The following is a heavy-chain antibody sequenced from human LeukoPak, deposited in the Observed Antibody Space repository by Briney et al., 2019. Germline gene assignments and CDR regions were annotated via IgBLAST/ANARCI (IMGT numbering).Heavy chain of an antibody. D-gene: IGHD6-19*01. CDR2: ISSSSSYI. CDR1: GFTFSSYS. CDR3: ARIRPPGYSSGWYDY. J-gene: IGHJ4*02. Sequence: PGGSLRLSCAASGFTFSSYSMNWVRQAPGKGLEWVSSISSSSSYIYYADSVKGRFTISRDNAKNSLYLQMNSLRAEDTAVYYCARIRPPGYSSGWYDYWGQGTLVTVSS. V-gene: IGHV3-21*01.